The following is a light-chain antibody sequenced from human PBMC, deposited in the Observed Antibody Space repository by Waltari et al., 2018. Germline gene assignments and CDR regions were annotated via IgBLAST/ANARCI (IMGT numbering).Light chain of an antibody. CDR1: QSVSSSY. Sequence: ELVLTQSPGTLSLSPGERATLSCRASQSVSSSYLAWYQQKPGQAPRLLSYGASSRATGIPDRFSGSGSGTDFTLTISRLEPEDFAVYYCQQYGSSQYTFGQGTKLGIK. V-gene: IGKV3-20*01. CDR2: GAS. J-gene: IGKJ2*01. CDR3: QQYGSSQYT.